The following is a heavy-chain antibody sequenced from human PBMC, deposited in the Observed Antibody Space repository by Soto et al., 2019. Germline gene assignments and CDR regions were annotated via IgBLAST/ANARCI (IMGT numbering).Heavy chain of an antibody. CDR1: GFTFSSYA. Sequence: EVQLLESGGGLVQPGGSLRLSCAASGFTFSSYAMSWVRQAPGKGLEWVSAISGSGGSTYYADSVKGRFTISRDNSKNPLYLQMNNLRAEDTAVYYCAKALDSGSYYIEGYYFDYWGQGTLVTVSS. D-gene: IGHD1-26*01. J-gene: IGHJ4*02. V-gene: IGHV3-23*01. CDR2: ISGSGGST. CDR3: AKALDSGSYYIEGYYFDY.